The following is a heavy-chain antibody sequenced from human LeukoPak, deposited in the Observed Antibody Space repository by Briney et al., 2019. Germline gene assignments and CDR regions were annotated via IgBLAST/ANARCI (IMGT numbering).Heavy chain of an antibody. CDR3: ARGWGTTHFDC. CDR2: IIGSGGAT. D-gene: IGHD3-16*01. J-gene: IGHJ4*02. Sequence: PGGSLRLSCAASGFTFSSFAMSWVRQAPGKGLEWVSTIIGSGGATYYADSVKGRFTISRDNSKNTLYLQMNSLRAEGTTLYYCARGWGTTHFDCWGQGTLVTVSS. V-gene: IGHV3-23*01. CDR1: GFTFSSFA.